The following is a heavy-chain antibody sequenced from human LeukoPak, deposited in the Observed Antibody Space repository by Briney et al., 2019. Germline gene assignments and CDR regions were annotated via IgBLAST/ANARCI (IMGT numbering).Heavy chain of an antibody. CDR1: GDSISSNHYY. J-gene: IGHJ6*03. CDR3: ARTTEGYCRGRSCYSYYYYMDV. CDR2: IFYTGST. V-gene: IGHV4-39*07. D-gene: IGHD2-15*01. Sequence: SETLSLTCTVSGDSISSNHYYWGWIRQPPGKGLEWIGTIFYTGSTNYNPSLKSRVTISVDTSKNQFSLKLSSVTAADTAVCYCARTTEGYCRGRSCYSYYYYMDVWGKGTTVTVSS.